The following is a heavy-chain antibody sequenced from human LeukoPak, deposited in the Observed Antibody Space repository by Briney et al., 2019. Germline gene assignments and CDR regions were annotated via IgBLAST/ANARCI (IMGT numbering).Heavy chain of an antibody. V-gene: IGHV3-23*01. D-gene: IGHD3-10*01. J-gene: IGHJ4*02. CDR2: ISGSGGST. CDR3: AKGPYYYGSGSYLYY. CDR1: GFTFSSHA. Sequence: PGGALRLSCAASGFTFSSHAMSWVRQAPGKGLEWVSAISGSGGSTYYADSVKGRFTISRDNSKNMLYLQMNSLRAEHTAVYYCAKGPYYYGSGSYLYYWGQGTLVTVSS.